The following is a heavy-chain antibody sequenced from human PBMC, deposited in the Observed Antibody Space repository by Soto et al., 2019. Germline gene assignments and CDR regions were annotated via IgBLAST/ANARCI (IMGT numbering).Heavy chain of an antibody. CDR2: IIPNFDTP. D-gene: IGHD3-10*01. Sequence: QVHLLQSGAEVKKPGSSVKVSCKTSGGSFNNYAVSWVRQAPGQGLEWMGGIIPNFDTPNYAQKFQDRVTIIADESTSTVYMELRRLRSNDTAVYYCAVAMVREILIFESSGMHVWGQGTTVIVSS. CDR3: AVAMVREILIFESSGMHV. CDR1: GGSFNNYA. V-gene: IGHV1-69*01. J-gene: IGHJ6*02.